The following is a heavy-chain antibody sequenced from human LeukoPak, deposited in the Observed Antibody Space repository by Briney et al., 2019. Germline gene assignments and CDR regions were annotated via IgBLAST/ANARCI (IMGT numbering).Heavy chain of an antibody. V-gene: IGHV3-21*04. Sequence: GGSLRLSCAASGFTFSSYSMNWVRQAPGKGLEWVSSITSSSSYIYYADSVKGRFTISRDNSKNTLYLQMNSLRAEDTAVYYCAKATATYFDYWGQGTLVTVSS. CDR2: ITSSSSYI. CDR1: GFTFSSYS. D-gene: IGHD1-14*01. J-gene: IGHJ4*02. CDR3: AKATATYFDY.